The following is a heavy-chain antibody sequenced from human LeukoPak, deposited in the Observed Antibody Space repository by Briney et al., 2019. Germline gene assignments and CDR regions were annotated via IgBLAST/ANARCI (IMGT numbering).Heavy chain of an antibody. CDR2: ISTSGST. CDR1: GGSISSYF. D-gene: IGHD5-18*01. V-gene: IGHV4-4*07. Sequence: SETLSLTCTVSGGSISSYFWTWIRQPAGKGLEWIGRISTSGSTNYNPSLKSRVTMSVDTSKNQFSLKLISVTAADTAVYYCAREAPNSYALTYMDVWGKGTTVTISS. J-gene: IGHJ6*03. CDR3: AREAPNSYALTYMDV.